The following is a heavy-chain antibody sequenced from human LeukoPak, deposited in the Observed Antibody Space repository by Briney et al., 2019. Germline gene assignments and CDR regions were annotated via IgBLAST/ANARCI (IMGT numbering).Heavy chain of an antibody. D-gene: IGHD3-10*01. J-gene: IGHJ4*02. CDR2: IRNKIYGGTI. Sequence: GGSLRLSCIDSGFNFGDYAMGWVRQAPRKGLEWVGFIRNKIYGGTIEYAAAVKGRFTISRDDSKSIAFLQMDSLKTEDTAVYYCLRYYGSGSLSGYWGQGTLVTVSS. CDR3: LRYYGSGSLSGY. V-gene: IGHV3-49*04. CDR1: GFNFGDYA.